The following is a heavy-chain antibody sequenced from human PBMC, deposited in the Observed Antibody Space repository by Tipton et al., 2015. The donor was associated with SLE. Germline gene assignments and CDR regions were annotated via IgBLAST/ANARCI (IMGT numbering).Heavy chain of an antibody. V-gene: IGHV1-18*01. CDR2: ISAYNGNT. CDR1: GYTFTSYG. Sequence: QLVQSGAEVKKPGASVKVSCKASGYTFTSYGISWVRQAPGQGLEWMGWISAYNGNTNYAQKLQGRVTMTTDTSTSTAYMELRSLRSDDTAVYYCAREGPGGHDFWSGSTAPADYWGQGTLVTVSS. J-gene: IGHJ4*02. D-gene: IGHD3-3*01. CDR3: AREGPGGHDFWSGSTAPADY.